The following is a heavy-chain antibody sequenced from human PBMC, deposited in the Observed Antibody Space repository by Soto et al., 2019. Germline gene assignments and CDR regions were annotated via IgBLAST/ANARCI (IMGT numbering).Heavy chain of an antibody. CDR1: GFTFCNYW. CDR2: MNSDGSST. CDR3: ATAEVDY. V-gene: IGHV3-74*01. J-gene: IGHJ4*02. Sequence: GGSLRLSCAASGFTFCNYWMHWVRQAPGRGLEWVSRMNSDGSSTNYADSVKGRFTVSRDNAKNTLYLQMNSLRAEDTAVYYCATAEVDYWGPGTLVTVS.